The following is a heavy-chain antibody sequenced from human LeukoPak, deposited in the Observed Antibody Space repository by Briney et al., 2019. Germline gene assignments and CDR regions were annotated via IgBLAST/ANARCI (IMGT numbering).Heavy chain of an antibody. Sequence: SVKVACKASGGTFSSYAVSRVRQAPRQGLVCMGGIIPIFGTANYAQKFQGRVTITADESTCTAYMELSSLRSEDTAVYYCARDEPAAQGDGAWFDPWGQGTLVTVSS. V-gene: IGHV1-69*13. D-gene: IGHD2-2*01. J-gene: IGHJ5*02. CDR2: IIPIFGTA. CDR3: ARDEPAAQGDGAWFDP. CDR1: GGTFSSYA.